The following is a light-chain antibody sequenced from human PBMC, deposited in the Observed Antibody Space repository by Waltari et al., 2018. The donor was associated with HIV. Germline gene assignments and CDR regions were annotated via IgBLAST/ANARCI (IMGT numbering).Light chain of an antibody. V-gene: IGKV1-39*01. J-gene: IGKJ3*01. Sequence: DIQVTQSPSSLSASIGDRVTITCRASQSIVNHLNWFQQKPGTAPQRLIYAGSVLPRGVPSRFSGSVSGTLFTLTISGVQPEDIALYYCQQTYMFPLNFGRGTTVDL. CDR3: QQTYMFPLN. CDR1: QSIVNH. CDR2: AGS.